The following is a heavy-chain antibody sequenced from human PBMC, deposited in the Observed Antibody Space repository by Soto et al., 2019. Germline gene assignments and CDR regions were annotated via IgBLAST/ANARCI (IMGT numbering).Heavy chain of an antibody. J-gene: IGHJ2*01. Sequence: QVQLVQSGAEVQKPGSSVKVSCKASGGTFSSYTISWVRQAPGQGLEWMGRIIPILGIANYAQKFQGRVTITADKSTSTAYMELSSLRSEDTAVYYCARGSSGDHWYFDLWGRGTLVTVSS. CDR2: IIPILGIA. D-gene: IGHD3-22*01. V-gene: IGHV1-69*02. CDR3: ARGSSGDHWYFDL. CDR1: GGTFSSYT.